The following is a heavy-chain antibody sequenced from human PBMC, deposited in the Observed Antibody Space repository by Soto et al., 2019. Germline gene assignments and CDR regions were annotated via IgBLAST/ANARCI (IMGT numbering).Heavy chain of an antibody. Sequence: QLQLQESGPGLVKPSETLSLTCTVSGGSISSSSYYWGWIRQPPGKGLEWIGSIYYRGSTYYNPSLKSRVTISVDRSKNQFSLKLSSVTAADTAVYYCARLVGVRYFDLWGRGTLVTVSS. CDR3: ARLVGVRYFDL. D-gene: IGHD3-3*01. J-gene: IGHJ2*01. CDR2: IYYRGST. CDR1: GGSISSSSYY. V-gene: IGHV4-39*01.